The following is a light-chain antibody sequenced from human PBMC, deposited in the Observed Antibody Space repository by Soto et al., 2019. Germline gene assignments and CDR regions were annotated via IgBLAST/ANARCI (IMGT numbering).Light chain of an antibody. CDR3: QQYGSSPT. J-gene: IGKJ1*01. CDR2: GAS. Sequence: EIVLTQSPDTLSLSPGEGASLSCRASQSVHTFLAWYQQKPGQAPRPLIYGASSRATGIPDRFSGSGSGTDFTLTISRLEPEDFAVYYCQQYGSSPTFGQGTKVDIK. V-gene: IGKV3-20*01. CDR1: QSVHTF.